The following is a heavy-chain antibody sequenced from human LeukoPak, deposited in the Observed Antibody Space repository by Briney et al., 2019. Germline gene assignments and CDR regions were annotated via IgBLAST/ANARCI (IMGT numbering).Heavy chain of an antibody. D-gene: IGHD6-13*01. V-gene: IGHV3-7*01. Sequence: PGRSLGLSCAASGFSFSNYWMSWVRQAPGKGLEWVASISENGRAKPYVASVRGRFTISRDNTKNSLYLQMNSLRVEDTAVYYCARGGAAAARKRGIDYWGQGTLVTVSA. J-gene: IGHJ4*02. CDR1: GFSFSNYW. CDR3: ARGGAAAARKRGIDY. CDR2: ISENGRAK.